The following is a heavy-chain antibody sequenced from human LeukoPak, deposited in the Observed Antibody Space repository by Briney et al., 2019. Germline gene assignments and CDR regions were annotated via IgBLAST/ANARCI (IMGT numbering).Heavy chain of an antibody. D-gene: IGHD3-3*01. V-gene: IGHV3-7*01. Sequence: GGSLRLSCAASGFALSSHWMTWVRQVPGRGPEWVANVNRDGSETYYLDSVKGRFTISRDNAKNTLYLQMNSLRAEDTAVYYCARGSYYDFWSGYSCGMDVWGQGTTVTVSS. J-gene: IGHJ6*02. CDR2: VNRDGSET. CDR1: GFALSSHW. CDR3: ARGSYYDFWSGYSCGMDV.